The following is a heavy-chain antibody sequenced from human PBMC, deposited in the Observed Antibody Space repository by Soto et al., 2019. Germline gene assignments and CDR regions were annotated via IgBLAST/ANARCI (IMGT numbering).Heavy chain of an antibody. Sequence: QVRLVQSGAELKKPGASVKVSCKASGSTFTGHYIHWVRQAPGQGLEWMGWINPNSGTTKYAQKFQGRVTLTRETSITTAYMELHSLKSDDTAVYYCARAGIAAAGSGEYGMDVWGQGTTVIVSS. CDR2: INPNSGTT. CDR1: GSTFTGHY. D-gene: IGHD6-13*01. CDR3: ARAGIAAAGSGEYGMDV. J-gene: IGHJ6*02. V-gene: IGHV1-2*02.